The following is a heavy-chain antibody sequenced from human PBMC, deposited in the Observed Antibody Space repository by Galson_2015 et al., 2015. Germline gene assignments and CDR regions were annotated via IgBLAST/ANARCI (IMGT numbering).Heavy chain of an antibody. V-gene: IGHV4-31*03. CDR3: ARVLRGYNNPALIDY. CDR2: IYYSGST. J-gene: IGHJ4*02. CDR1: GGSISSGGYY. D-gene: IGHD5-24*01. Sequence: TLSLTCTVSGGSISSGGYYWSWIRQHPGKGLEWIGYIYYSGSTYYNPSLKSRVTISVDTSKNQFSLKLSSVTAADTAVYYCARVLRGYNNPALIDYWGQGTLVTVSS.